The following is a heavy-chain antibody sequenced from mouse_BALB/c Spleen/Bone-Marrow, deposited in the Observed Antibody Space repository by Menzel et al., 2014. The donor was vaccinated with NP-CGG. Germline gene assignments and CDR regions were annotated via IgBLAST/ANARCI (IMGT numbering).Heavy chain of an antibody. Sequence: EVKVVESGGGLVQPGGSLRLSCTTSGFTFTDYYMSWVRQPPGKALEWLAFIRNKAYGSTTEYSASVRGRFTISRDNSQSILYLQMNNLRAKDSAAYYCARFPMDYWGQGTSVTVSS. CDR3: ARFPMDY. J-gene: IGHJ4*01. CDR1: GFTFTDYY. CDR2: IRNKAYGSTT. V-gene: IGHV7-3*02.